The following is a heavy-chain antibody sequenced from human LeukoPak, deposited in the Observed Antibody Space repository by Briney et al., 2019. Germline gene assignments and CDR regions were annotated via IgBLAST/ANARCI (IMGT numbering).Heavy chain of an antibody. CDR1: GGSISSNTYY. Sequence: SETLSLTCTVSGGSISSNTYYWGWIRQPPGTGLEWIGYIYYGGSTSYNPSLKSRVTISVDTSKNQLSLKLSSVTAADTAVYYCARYHRGSYYFDYWGQGTLVTVSS. J-gene: IGHJ4*02. V-gene: IGHV4-61*05. CDR3: ARYHRGSYYFDY. D-gene: IGHD1-26*01. CDR2: IYYGGST.